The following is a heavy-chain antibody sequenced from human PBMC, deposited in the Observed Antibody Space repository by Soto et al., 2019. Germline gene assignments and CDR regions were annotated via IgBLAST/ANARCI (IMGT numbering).Heavy chain of an antibody. CDR1: GYTFTSYG. D-gene: IGHD5-18*01. CDR2: ISAYNGNT. CDR3: ASSVYSHGHEALDF. J-gene: IGHJ4*02. V-gene: IGHV1-18*01. Sequence: ASVKVSCKASGYTFTSYGISWVRQAPGQGLEWMGWISAYNGNTNYAQKLQVRVTMTTDTSTSTAYMELRSLRSDDTAVYYCASSVYSHGHEALDFWGQGTLVTVSS.